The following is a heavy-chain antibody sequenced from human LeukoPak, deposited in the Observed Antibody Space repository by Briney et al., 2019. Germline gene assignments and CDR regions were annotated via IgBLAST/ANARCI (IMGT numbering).Heavy chain of an antibody. V-gene: IGHV3-11*01. CDR3: ARFCSGGAECFDY. Sequence: GGSLRLSCAASGFTFDDYGMSWVRQAPGKGLEWVSYISSSGSTIYYADSVKGRFTISRDNAKNSLYLQMNSLRAEDTAVYYCARFCSGGAECFDYWGQGTLVTVSS. J-gene: IGHJ4*02. CDR2: ISSSGSTI. D-gene: IGHD2-15*01. CDR1: GFTFDDYG.